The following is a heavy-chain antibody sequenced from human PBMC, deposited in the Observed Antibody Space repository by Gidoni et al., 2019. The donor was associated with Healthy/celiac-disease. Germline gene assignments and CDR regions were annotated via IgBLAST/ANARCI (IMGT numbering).Heavy chain of an antibody. D-gene: IGHD4-17*01. CDR2: ISSSSSYI. Sequence: EVQLVESGGGLVKPGGSLRLSCAASGFTFSSYCMNWVRHAPGKGLEWVSSISSSSSYIYYADSVKGRFTISRDNAKNSLYLQMNSLRAEDTAVYYCARPTVTDYFFDYWGQGTLVTVSS. CDR1: GFTFSSYC. CDR3: ARPTVTDYFFDY. J-gene: IGHJ4*02. V-gene: IGHV3-21*01.